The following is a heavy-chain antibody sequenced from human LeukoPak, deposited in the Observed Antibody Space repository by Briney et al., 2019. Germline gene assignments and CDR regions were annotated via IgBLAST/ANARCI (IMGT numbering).Heavy chain of an antibody. CDR3: AKPMIVVVINAFDI. D-gene: IGHD3-22*01. J-gene: IGHJ3*02. CDR2: ISFDGSNT. CDR1: GFTFSSYG. Sequence: GGSLRLSFAASGFTFSSYGMRWVCQAPGKGLEWVGVISFDGSNTYYADSVKGRFTISRDNSKTTLYLQMNSLRAEATAVYYCAKPMIVVVINAFDIWGQGTMVTVSS. V-gene: IGHV3-30*18.